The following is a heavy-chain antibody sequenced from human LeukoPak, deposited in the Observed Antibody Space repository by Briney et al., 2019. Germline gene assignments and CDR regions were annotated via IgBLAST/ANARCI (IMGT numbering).Heavy chain of an antibody. CDR2: INPNSGGT. CDR1: GYTFTGYY. J-gene: IGHJ4*02. Sequence: ASVKVSCKASGYTFTGYYMHWVRQAPGQGLEWMGWINPNSGGTNYAQKFQGRVTMTRDTSISTAYMELSRLRSDDTAVYHCARAVYSSSWIKIDYWGQGTLVTVSS. D-gene: IGHD6-13*01. V-gene: IGHV1-2*02. CDR3: ARAVYSSSWIKIDY.